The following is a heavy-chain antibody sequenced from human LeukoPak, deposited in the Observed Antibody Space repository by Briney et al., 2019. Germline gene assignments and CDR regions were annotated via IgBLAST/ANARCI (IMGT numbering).Heavy chain of an antibody. CDR2: ISYDGSNK. CDR3: ARGGYYYDSSAYNS. J-gene: IGHJ4*02. Sequence: PGGSLRLSCAASGFIFSNYAMHWVRQAPGKGLEWVAVISYDGSNKYYADSVKGRFTISRDNSKNTLFLQMNSLRAEDTAVFYCARGGYYYDSSAYNSWGQGTLVTVSS. CDR1: GFIFSNYA. V-gene: IGHV3-30-3*01. D-gene: IGHD3-22*01.